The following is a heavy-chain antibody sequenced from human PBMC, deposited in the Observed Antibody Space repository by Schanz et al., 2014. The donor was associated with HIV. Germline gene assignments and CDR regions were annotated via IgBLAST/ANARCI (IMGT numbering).Heavy chain of an antibody. CDR1: GFTFDSFG. J-gene: IGHJ4*02. CDR2: ISYDGSNK. V-gene: IGHV3-30*03. D-gene: IGHD4-17*01. Sequence: QVQLAESGGGVVRPGRSLRLSCAASGFTFDSFGMHWVRQAPGKGLEWEAVISYDGSNKHYADSVKGRFTISRDNSKNTLYLQMNNLRAEDTAVYGCARQGLRFSFWLDYWGQGTPVTVS. CDR3: ARQGLRFSFWLDY.